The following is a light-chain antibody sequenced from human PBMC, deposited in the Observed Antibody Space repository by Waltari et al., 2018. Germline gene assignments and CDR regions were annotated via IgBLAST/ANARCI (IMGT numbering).Light chain of an antibody. V-gene: IGLV2-11*01. CDR2: DVS. J-gene: IGLJ3*02. Sequence: QSALTQPRSVSGSPGQSITISCTGTNSDVGGYNYVSWYQQHPGKAPKLMLYDVSKRPSGVPDRSSGSKSGNPASLTISGLQAEDEADYYCCSYAGSYTLVFGGGTKLTVL. CDR3: CSYAGSYTLV. CDR1: NSDVGGYNY.